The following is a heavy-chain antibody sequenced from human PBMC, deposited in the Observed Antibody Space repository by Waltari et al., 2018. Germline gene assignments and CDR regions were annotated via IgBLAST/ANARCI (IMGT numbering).Heavy chain of an antibody. Sequence: QVQLHQWGAGQLKPSETLSLTCAVLGESSLGYFWSWIRPSPGKGLEWLGAIHYSGSTNYNPTLASRLSLSVDTTKKQFSLRLTSVTAADAALYFCARFGEVPPNYFFDYWGQGTLVTVSS. CDR1: GESSLGYF. CDR2: IHYSGST. V-gene: IGHV4-34*01. D-gene: IGHD2-21*01. CDR3: ARFGEVPPNYFFDY. J-gene: IGHJ4*01.